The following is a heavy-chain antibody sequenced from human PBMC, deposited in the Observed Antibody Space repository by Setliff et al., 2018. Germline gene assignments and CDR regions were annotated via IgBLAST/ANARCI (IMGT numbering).Heavy chain of an antibody. J-gene: IGHJ4*01. CDR3: GSGLHPDYPDF. V-gene: IGHV3-11*04. CDR2: ISYVMGVT. CDR1: GISFSDHF. D-gene: IGHD2-15*01. Sequence: PVGSLRLSCEASGISFSDHFMSWIRQAPGKGLEWVSFISYVMGVTYYGDSVKGRFTISRDNARRTVYLQMNSLGVEDTAIYYCGSGLHPDYPDFWGQGTLVTVSS.